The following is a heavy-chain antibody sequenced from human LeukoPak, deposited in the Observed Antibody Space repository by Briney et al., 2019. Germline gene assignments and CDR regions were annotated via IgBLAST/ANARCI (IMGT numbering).Heavy chain of an antibody. V-gene: IGHV4-4*02. D-gene: IGHD4-17*01. CDR1: GGSITSSNW. J-gene: IGHJ4*02. Sequence: PSETLSLTCAVSGGSITSSNWWTWVRQPPGKGLEWIGEIYYSGSTNYNPSLKSRVTISMDKSKNQFSLELTSVTAADTAMYYCARVPTVTFFDYWGQGTLVTVSS. CDR2: IYYSGST. CDR3: ARVPTVTFFDY.